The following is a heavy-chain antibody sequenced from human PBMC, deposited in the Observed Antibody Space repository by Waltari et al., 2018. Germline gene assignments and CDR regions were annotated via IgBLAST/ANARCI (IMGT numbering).Heavy chain of an antibody. CDR2: CYSGGST. D-gene: IGHD5-12*01. CDR3: ARAYSGYDYYYYYYMDV. J-gene: IGHJ6*03. Sequence: EVQLVESGGGLIQPGGSLRLSCAASGFTVSSNYMSWVRQAPGKGLEWVSVCYSGGSTYYADAVKGRFTISRDNSKNTLYLQMNSLRAEDTAVYYCARAYSGYDYYYYYYMDVWGKGTTVTVSS. CDR1: GFTVSSNY. V-gene: IGHV3-53*01.